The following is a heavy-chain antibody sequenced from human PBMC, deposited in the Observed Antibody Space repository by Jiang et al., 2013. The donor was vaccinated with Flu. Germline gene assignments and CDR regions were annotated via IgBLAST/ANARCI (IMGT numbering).Heavy chain of an antibody. CDR3: AREARDIVVVPAAGDV. CDR2: IYYSGST. D-gene: IGHD2-2*01. Sequence: DYWGWIRQPPGKGLEWIGSIYYSGSTYYNPSLKSRVTISVDTSKNQFSLKLSSVTAADTAVYYCAREARDIVVVPAAGDVWGQGDHGHRLL. J-gene: IGHJ6*02. V-gene: IGHV4-39*02. CDR1: DY.